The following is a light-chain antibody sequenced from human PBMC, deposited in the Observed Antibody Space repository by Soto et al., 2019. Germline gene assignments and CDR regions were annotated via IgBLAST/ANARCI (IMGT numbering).Light chain of an antibody. V-gene: IGLV2-14*01. J-gene: IGLJ1*01. Sequence: QSALTQPASVSGSPGQSVTISCTGTSSDVGGYDYVSWYQQHPGTAPKLILYEVSNRPSGVSNRFSGSKSGNTASLIISGPQTEDEADYYCSAYTTTNTLIFGTGTKVTVL. CDR3: SAYTTTNTLI. CDR2: EVS. CDR1: SSDVGGYDY.